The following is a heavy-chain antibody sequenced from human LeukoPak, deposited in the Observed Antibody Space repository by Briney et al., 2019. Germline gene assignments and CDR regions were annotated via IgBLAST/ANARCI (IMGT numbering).Heavy chain of an antibody. J-gene: IGHJ4*02. CDR2: IRYDGSNK. CDR1: GFTFSSYG. CDR3: AKDRSQWELADFDY. V-gene: IGHV3-30*02. Sequence: GGSLRLFCAASGFTFSSYGMHWVRQAPGKGLEWVAFIRYDGSNKYYADSVKGRFTISRDNSKNTLYLQMNSLRAEDTAVYYCAKDRSQWELADFDYWGQGTLVTVSS. D-gene: IGHD1-26*01.